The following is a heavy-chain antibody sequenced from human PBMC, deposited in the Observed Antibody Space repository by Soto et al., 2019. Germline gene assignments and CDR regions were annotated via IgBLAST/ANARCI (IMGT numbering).Heavy chain of an antibody. V-gene: IGHV3-15*07. CDR1: GFTFSNAW. Sequence: EVQLVESGGGLVKPGGSLRLSCAASGFTFSNAWMNWVRQAPGKGLEWVGRIKSKTDGGTTDYAEPVKGRFTISIDDSKNTLYLQMNSLKTEDTAVYYCTTSDYYYYYGMDVWGQGTTVTVSS. CDR3: TTSDYYYYYGMDV. J-gene: IGHJ6*02. CDR2: IKSKTDGGTT.